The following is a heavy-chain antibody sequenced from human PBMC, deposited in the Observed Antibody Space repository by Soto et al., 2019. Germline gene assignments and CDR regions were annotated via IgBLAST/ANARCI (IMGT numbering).Heavy chain of an antibody. CDR2: ITDSGDYT. CDR1: GFTFGTFA. Sequence: PGGSLRLSCAASGFTFGTFAMIWVRQSPGKRLEWISAITDSGDYTYHADSVKGRFTISRDNTKNTLYLEMNSLKVEDTAVYSCTKGSASSRPYYFDYWGRGTLVTVSS. J-gene: IGHJ4*02. D-gene: IGHD2-2*01. CDR3: TKGSASSRPYYFDY. V-gene: IGHV3-23*01.